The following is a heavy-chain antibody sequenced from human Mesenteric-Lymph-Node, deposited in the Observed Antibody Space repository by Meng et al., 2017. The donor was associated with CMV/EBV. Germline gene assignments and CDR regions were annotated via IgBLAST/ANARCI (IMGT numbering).Heavy chain of an antibody. V-gene: IGHV4-59*12. CDR1: GDSITYYY. CDR2: ISYTGST. CDR3: ARDHISGSYPDY. Sequence: SETLSLTCTVSGDSITYYYWSWIRQPPGKGLEWIGYISYTGSTNYNPSLKSRVTISVDTSKNQFSLKLSSVTAPDTAVYYCARDHISGSYPDYWGQGTLVTVSS. D-gene: IGHD1-26*01. J-gene: IGHJ4*02.